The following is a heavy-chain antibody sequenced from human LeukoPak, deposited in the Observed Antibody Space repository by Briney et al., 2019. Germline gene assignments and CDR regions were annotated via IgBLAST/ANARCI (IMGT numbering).Heavy chain of an antibody. CDR1: GFSFSSDA. D-gene: IGHD4-17*01. J-gene: IGHJ4*02. CDR2: ISGSGGST. V-gene: IGHV3-23*01. CDR3: AKSVGDYTPFDY. Sequence: GGSLRLSCAASGFSFSSDAMSWVRQAPGKGLEWVSAISGSGGSTYYADSVKGRFTISRDNSKNTLYLQMNSLRAEDTAVYYCAKSVGDYTPFDYWGQGTLVTVSS.